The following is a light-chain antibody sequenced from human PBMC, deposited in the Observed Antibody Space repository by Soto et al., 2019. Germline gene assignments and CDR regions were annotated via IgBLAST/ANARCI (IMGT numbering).Light chain of an antibody. CDR1: SSNFGRHT. V-gene: IGLV1-44*01. J-gene: IGLJ2*01. CDR3: ATWDDSLNGVV. CDR2: TNN. Sequence: QSVLTQPPSASGTPGQSVTMSCSGSSSNFGRHTVSWYQQLPGTVPRLLMYTNNQRPSGVPDRFSGSKSGNSASLTISGLLSEDEGFYHCATWDDSLNGVVFGGGTKLTVL.